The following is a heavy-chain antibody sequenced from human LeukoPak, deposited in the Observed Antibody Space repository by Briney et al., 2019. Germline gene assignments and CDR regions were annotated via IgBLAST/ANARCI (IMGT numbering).Heavy chain of an antibody. CDR1: GGSISSGGYS. CDR3: ARGGYSGYDPIDY. J-gene: IGHJ4*02. V-gene: IGHV4-30-2*01. D-gene: IGHD5-12*01. Sequence: SQTLSLTCAVSGGSISSGGYSWSWLRQPPGKGLEWIVYISHSGSTYYNPSLKSRVTISVDRSKNQFSLKLSSVTAVDTAMYYCARGGYSGYDPIDYWGQGTLVTVSS. CDR2: ISHSGST.